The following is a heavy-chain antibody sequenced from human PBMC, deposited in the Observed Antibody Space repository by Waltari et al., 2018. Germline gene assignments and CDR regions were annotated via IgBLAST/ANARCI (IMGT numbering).Heavy chain of an antibody. J-gene: IGHJ2*01. CDR1: GGSFSGHH. Sequence: QVQLQQWGAGLLRPSETLSITCGVNGGSFSGHHWCWFRQYPGRGLEWMGEVNHDGNTTYNPSLKSRVTILVDMSKNQFFLKLTSVTAAETAVYYCSRRTAASGHWYFDLWGRGTLVTVSS. CDR3: SRRTAASGHWYFDL. CDR2: VNHDGNT. V-gene: IGHV4-34*02. D-gene: IGHD6-13*01.